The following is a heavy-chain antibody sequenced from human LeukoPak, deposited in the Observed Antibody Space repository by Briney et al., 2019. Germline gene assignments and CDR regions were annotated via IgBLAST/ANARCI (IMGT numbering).Heavy chain of an antibody. Sequence: GGSLRLSCAASGFTFSSYAMSWVRQAPGKGLEWVSAISGSGGSTYYADSVKGRFTISRDNSKNTLYLQMNSLRAEDTAVYYCAKETTGYSSSWYTPLDSGGQETLVTVS. CDR3: AKETTGYSSSWYTPLDS. V-gene: IGHV3-23*01. CDR1: GFTFSSYA. CDR2: ISGSGGST. J-gene: IGHJ4*02. D-gene: IGHD6-13*01.